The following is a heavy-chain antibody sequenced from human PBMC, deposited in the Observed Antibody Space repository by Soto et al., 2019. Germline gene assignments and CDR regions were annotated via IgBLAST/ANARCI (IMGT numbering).Heavy chain of an antibody. D-gene: IGHD6-19*01. CDR3: ARDSSLIYSSGSGVFDY. CDR1: GFTFSSYG. Sequence: GGSLRLSCAASGFTFSSYGMHWVRQAPGKGLEWVAVIWYDGSNKYYADSVKGRFTISRDNSKNTLYLQMNSLRAEDTAVYYCARDSSLIYSSGSGVFDYWGQGTLVTVSS. J-gene: IGHJ4*02. V-gene: IGHV3-33*01. CDR2: IWYDGSNK.